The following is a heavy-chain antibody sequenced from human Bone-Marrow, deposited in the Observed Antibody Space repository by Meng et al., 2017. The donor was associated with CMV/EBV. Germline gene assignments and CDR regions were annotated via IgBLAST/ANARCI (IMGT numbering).Heavy chain of an antibody. J-gene: IGHJ6*02. V-gene: IGHV4-59*01. CDR1: GGAISPYY. CDR2: IYYSGST. CDR3: ARDPGAHYDFWSGYYSGYYYGMDV. Sequence: SETLSLTCTVSGGAISPYYWSWIRQPPGKGLEWIGYIYYSGSTNYNPSLKSRVTISVDTSKNQFSLKLSSVTAADTAVYYCARDPGAHYDFWSGYYSGYYYGMDVWAQGTTVTVSS. D-gene: IGHD3-3*01.